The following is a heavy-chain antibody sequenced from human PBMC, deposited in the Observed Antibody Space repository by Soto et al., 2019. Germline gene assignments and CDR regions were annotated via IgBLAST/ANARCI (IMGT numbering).Heavy chain of an antibody. V-gene: IGHV3-49*03. J-gene: IGHJ4*02. CDR3: TRGRDGYNPYYFLY. Sequence: PGGSLRLSCTVSGFTFGDYAINWLRQLPGKGLEWLGFIRNDIYDETTEYAASVKGRIIISRDDSKSMAYLQMDSLKTEDTGVYYCTRGRDGYNPYYFLYWGQGALVTVSS. CDR1: GFTFGDYA. D-gene: IGHD5-12*01. CDR2: IRNDIYDETT.